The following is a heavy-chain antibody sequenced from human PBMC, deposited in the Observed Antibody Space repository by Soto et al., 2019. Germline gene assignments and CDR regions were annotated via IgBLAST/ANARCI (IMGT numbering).Heavy chain of an antibody. CDR2: IYYSGST. CDR1: GRSISSSGYY. V-gene: IGHV4-31*03. J-gene: IGHJ4*02. D-gene: IGHD5-18*01. Sequence: SETLSLTCTVSGRSISSSGYYWSWIRQHPEKGLEWIGYIYYSGSTYYNPSLKSRVTISVDTSKNQFSLKLSSVTAADTAVYYCARDTPRGYSYGSFDYWGQGTLVTVSS. CDR3: ARDTPRGYSYGSFDY.